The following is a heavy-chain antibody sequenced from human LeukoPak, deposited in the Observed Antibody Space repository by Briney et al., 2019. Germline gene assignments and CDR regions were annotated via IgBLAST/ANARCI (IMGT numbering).Heavy chain of an antibody. J-gene: IGHJ4*02. CDR3: ARSLKWNLVGFDY. D-gene: IGHD1-1*01. CDR1: GFTFSNDA. Sequence: PGGSLRLSCAASGFTFSNDAMNWVRQAPGKGLEWVSCISASGGTKLYADSVKGRFIISRDDSKNTLYVQMSSLRAEDTAVYYCARSLKWNLVGFDYWGQGTLVTVSS. CDR2: ISASGGTK. V-gene: IGHV3-23*01.